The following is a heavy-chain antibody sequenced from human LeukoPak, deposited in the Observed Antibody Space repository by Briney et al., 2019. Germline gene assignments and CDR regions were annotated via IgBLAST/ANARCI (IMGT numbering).Heavy chain of an antibody. J-gene: IGHJ4*02. V-gene: IGHV1-2*02. CDR1: GYTFTGYY. D-gene: IGHD3-22*01. Sequence: ASVKVSCKASGYTFTGYYMHWVRQAPGQGLEWMGWINPNSGGTNYAQKFQGRVTMTRDTSISTAYMELSRLRSDDTAVYYCARDGAYYYDSSGYGYWGQGTLVTVSS. CDR2: INPNSGGT. CDR3: ARDGAYYYDSSGYGY.